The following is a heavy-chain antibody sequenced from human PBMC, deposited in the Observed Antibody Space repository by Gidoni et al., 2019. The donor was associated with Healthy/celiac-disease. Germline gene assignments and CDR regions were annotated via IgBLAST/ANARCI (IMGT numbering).Heavy chain of an antibody. CDR2: IRRNAYGGTT. V-gene: IGHV3-49*04. Sequence: EVQLVESGGGLVKPGRTLRLSCTASAFTFVDSAIRWVGQATGKGLEWVGFIRRNAYGGTTEYAASVKGRFTISRDDSKSIAYLQMNSLKTEDTAVYYCTRSHDYYDSSGYKDYFDYWGQGTLVTVSS. CDR3: TRSHDYYDSSGYKDYFDY. CDR1: AFTFVDSA. D-gene: IGHD3-22*01. J-gene: IGHJ4*02.